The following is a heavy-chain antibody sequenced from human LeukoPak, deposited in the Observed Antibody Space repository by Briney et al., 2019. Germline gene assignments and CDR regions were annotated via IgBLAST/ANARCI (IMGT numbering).Heavy chain of an antibody. CDR1: GFTFDDYA. V-gene: IGHV3-9*01. CDR3: AKMRRGSSWYSRDFDY. Sequence: GGSLRLSCAASGFTFDDYAMHWVRQAPGKGLEWVSGISWNSGSIGYADSVKGRFTISRDNAKNSLYLQMNSLRAEDTALYYCAKMRRGSSWYSRDFDYWGQGTLVTVSS. J-gene: IGHJ4*02. D-gene: IGHD6-13*01. CDR2: ISWNSGSI.